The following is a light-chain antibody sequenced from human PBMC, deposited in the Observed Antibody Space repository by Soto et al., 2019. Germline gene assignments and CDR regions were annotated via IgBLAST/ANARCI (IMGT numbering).Light chain of an antibody. CDR1: GSDIGSYNY. CDR2: DVT. CDR3: NSYTSASTYV. J-gene: IGLJ1*01. Sequence: QSALTQAASGSGAPGQSISIFCTGTGSDIGSYNYVSWYQHHPGKVPKFIIYDVTNRPSGVSDRFSGSRSGNTASLTISGLQAEDEADYYCNSYTSASTYVFGTGTKVTVL. V-gene: IGLV2-14*03.